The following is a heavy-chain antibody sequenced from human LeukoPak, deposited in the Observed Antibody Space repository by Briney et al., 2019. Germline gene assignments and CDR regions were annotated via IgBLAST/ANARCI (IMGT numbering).Heavy chain of an antibody. Sequence: EASVKVSCKASGGTFSSYAISWVRQAPGQGLEWMGIINPSGGSTSYAQKFQGRVTMTRDTSTSTVYMELSSLRSEDTAVYYCARDLVGATFYWGQGTLVTVSS. V-gene: IGHV1-46*01. CDR2: INPSGGST. CDR3: ARDLVGATFY. D-gene: IGHD1-26*01. J-gene: IGHJ4*02. CDR1: GGTFSSYA.